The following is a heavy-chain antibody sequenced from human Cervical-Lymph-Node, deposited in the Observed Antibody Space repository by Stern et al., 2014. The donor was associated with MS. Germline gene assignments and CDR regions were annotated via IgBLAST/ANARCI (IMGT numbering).Heavy chain of an antibody. CDR2: INPIGGRT. CDR3: ARVGSGSGSHY. Sequence: VQLLESGAEVKKPGASVKVSCKASGYTFTRYYVTWVRQAPGQGLEWMGIINPIGGRTNYTQRFQGRVTMTRDTSTSTVYMEMSSLRSEDTAVYYCARVGSGSGSHYWGQGTLVTVSS. V-gene: IGHV1-46*01. D-gene: IGHD3-10*01. CDR1: GYTFTRYY. J-gene: IGHJ4*02.